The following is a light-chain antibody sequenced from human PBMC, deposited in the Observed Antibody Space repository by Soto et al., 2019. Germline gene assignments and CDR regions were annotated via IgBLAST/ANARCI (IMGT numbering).Light chain of an antibody. Sequence: QSVLTQPASVSGSPGQSITISCTGTSSDVGGYHYVSWYQRLPGKAPKLILFEVSIRPSGVSYRFSGSKSGNTASLTISGLQAEDEADYFCGSYSVSTDCLFGGG. CDR2: EVS. CDR1: SSDVGGYHY. V-gene: IGLV2-14*01. J-gene: IGLJ7*01. CDR3: GSYSVSTDCL.